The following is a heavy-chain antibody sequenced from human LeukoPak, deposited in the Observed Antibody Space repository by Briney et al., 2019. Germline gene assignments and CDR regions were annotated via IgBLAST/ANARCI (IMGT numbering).Heavy chain of an antibody. D-gene: IGHD6-19*01. CDR1: GGSISSYY. CDR2: IYYSGST. V-gene: IGHV4-59*01. CDR3: ARARPDSSGWGRWFDP. Sequence: PSETLSLTCTVSGGSISSYYWSWLRQPPGKGLKWIGYIYYSGSTNYNPSLKSRVTISVDTSKNQFSLKLSSVTAADTAVYYCARARPDSSGWGRWFDPWGQGTLVTVSS. J-gene: IGHJ5*02.